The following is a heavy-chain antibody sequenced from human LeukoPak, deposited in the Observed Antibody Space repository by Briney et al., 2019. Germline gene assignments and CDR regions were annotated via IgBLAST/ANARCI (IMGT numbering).Heavy chain of an antibody. D-gene: IGHD6-19*01. J-gene: IGHJ4*02. V-gene: IGHV3-23*01. CDR3: AKQGGRLGSGWYYFDY. Sequence: PGGSLRLSCTASGFTLSSYEMSWIRQAPGKGLEWVSSIDYSGGSTYYADSVKGRFTISRDNSKNTLFLQMNSLRAEDTAVYYCAKQGGRLGSGWYYFDYWGLGALVTVSS. CDR1: GFTLSSYE. CDR2: IDYSGGST.